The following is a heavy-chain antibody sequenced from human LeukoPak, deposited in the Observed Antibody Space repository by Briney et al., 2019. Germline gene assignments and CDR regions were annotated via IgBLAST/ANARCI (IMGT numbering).Heavy chain of an antibody. V-gene: IGHV3-30*18. CDR1: GFTFSDYY. J-gene: IGHJ4*02. Sequence: PGGSLRLSCAASGFTFSDYYMSWVRQPPGKGLEWVAAISYDRATKYYADSVKARFTISRDNSRDTLYLQMNSLRADDTAVYYCAKTGNDFWSGHNWGQGTLVTVSS. CDR2: ISYDRATK. D-gene: IGHD3-3*01. CDR3: AKTGNDFWSGHN.